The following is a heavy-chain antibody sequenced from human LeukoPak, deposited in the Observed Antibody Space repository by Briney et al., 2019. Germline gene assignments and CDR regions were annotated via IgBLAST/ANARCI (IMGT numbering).Heavy chain of an antibody. CDR2: IFYSGST. V-gene: IGHV4-61*05. D-gene: IGHD2-21*01. J-gene: IGHJ3*02. CDR3: VRGPGDASGDLSDIFDI. CDR1: GGSISSSSYY. Sequence: SETLSLTCTVSGGSISSSSYYWGWIRQPPGKGLEWIGYIFYSGSTNYSPSLKSRVTFSIDTAKNQFFLRLSSVTAADTAVYYCVRGPGDASGDLSDIFDIWGRGTMVTVSS.